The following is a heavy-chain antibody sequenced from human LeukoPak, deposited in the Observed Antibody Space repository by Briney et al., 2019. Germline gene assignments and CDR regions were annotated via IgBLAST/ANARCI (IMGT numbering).Heavy chain of an antibody. V-gene: IGHV1-46*01. J-gene: IGHJ4*02. D-gene: IGHD6-13*01. CDR3: ARSPALDSSSWDYFDY. Sequence: ASVKVSCKASGYTFTSYYMHWVRQAPGQGLEWMGIINPSGGSTSYAQKFQGRVTMTRDTSTSTVYMELSSLRSEDTAVYYCARSPALDSSSWDYFDYWGQGTLVTVSS. CDR2: INPSGGST. CDR1: GYTFTSYY.